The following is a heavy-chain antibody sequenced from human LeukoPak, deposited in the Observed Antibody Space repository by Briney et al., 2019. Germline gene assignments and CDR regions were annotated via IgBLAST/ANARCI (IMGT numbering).Heavy chain of an antibody. D-gene: IGHD2-15*01. CDR2: IYYSGST. J-gene: IGHJ4*02. Sequence: SETLSLTCTVSGDSISSSSYYWGWIRQPPGKGLEWIGSIYYSGSTYYNPSLKSRVTISVDTSKNQFSLKLSSVTAADTAVYYCARDRYCSGGSCYVEGYFDYWGQGTLVTVSS. CDR1: GDSISSSSYY. V-gene: IGHV4-39*07. CDR3: ARDRYCSGGSCYVEGYFDY.